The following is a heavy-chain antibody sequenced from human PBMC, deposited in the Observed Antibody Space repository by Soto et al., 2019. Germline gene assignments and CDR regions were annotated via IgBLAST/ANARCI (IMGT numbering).Heavy chain of an antibody. CDR2: IHPGDSYT. J-gene: IGHJ3*02. Sequence: PGESLKISCKGSGYSFTTYWISWLRQMPGKGLEWLGIIHPGDSYTKYSPSFQGHVTISADKSISTAYLQWSSLKASDTAMYYCAREGYSGENAFDIWGQGTLVTVSS. V-gene: IGHV5-51*01. CDR1: GYSFTTYW. CDR3: AREGYSGENAFDI. D-gene: IGHD6-25*01.